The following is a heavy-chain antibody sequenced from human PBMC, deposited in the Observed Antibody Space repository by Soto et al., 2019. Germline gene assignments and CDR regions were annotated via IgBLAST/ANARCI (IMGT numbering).Heavy chain of an antibody. CDR2: IYYSGSV. Sequence: QVQLQESGPGLVKPSETLSLTCTVSGVSISSSYWSWIRQSPGKETQWIGYIYYSGSVKYNPSLNSRVTISADMSRNQLSLRVTPVTAADTALYYCARGMYDSSGFSNPFDIWGQGTMVTVSS. D-gene: IGHD3-22*01. V-gene: IGHV4-59*01. J-gene: IGHJ3*02. CDR1: GVSISSSY. CDR3: ARGMYDSSGFSNPFDI.